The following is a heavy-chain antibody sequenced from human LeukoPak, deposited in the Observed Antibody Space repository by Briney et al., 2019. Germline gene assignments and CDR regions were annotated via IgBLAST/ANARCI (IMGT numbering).Heavy chain of an antibody. CDR2: ISSSSSYI. J-gene: IGHJ5*02. V-gene: IGHV3-21*01. Sequence: GGSLRLSCTASGFTFRDYGVSWVRQAPGKGLEWVSSISSSSSYIYYADSVKGRFTISRDNAKNSLYLQMNSLRAEDSAVYYCARDIRNYDSSGYYHWGQGTLVTVSS. CDR3: ARDIRNYDSSGYYH. CDR1: GFTFRDYG. D-gene: IGHD3-22*01.